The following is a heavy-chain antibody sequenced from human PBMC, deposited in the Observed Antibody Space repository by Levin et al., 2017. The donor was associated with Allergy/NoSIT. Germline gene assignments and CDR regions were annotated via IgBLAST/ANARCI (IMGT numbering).Heavy chain of an antibody. J-gene: IGHJ4*02. CDR1: GFTFSSYA. Sequence: GGSLRLSCAASGFTFSSYAMHWVRQAPGKGLEWVAVISYDGSNKYYADSVKGRFTISRDNSKNTLYLQMNSLRAEDTAVYYCARGRGYYYDSSGYYHFDYWGQGTLVTVSS. D-gene: IGHD3-22*01. CDR3: ARGRGYYYDSSGYYHFDY. V-gene: IGHV3-30-3*01. CDR2: ISYDGSNK.